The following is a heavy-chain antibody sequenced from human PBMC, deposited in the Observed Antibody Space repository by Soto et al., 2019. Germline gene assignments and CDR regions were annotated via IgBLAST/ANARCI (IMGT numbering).Heavy chain of an antibody. J-gene: IGHJ4*02. V-gene: IGHV3-33*01. CDR2: IWSHGNAE. Sequence: PGGSLRLSCAASGLIFSTYGMNWVRQAPGKGLEWVALIWSHGNAERYADSVRGRFTISRDNSKNTLYLQMNSLRAEDTAVYYCASEFDGSGRYFDYWGQGTLVTVSS. CDR3: ASEFDGSGRYFDY. D-gene: IGHD2-2*03. CDR1: GLIFSTYG.